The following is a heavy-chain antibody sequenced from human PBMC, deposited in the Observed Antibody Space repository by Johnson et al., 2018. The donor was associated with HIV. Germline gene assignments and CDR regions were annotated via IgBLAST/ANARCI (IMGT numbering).Heavy chain of an antibody. D-gene: IGHD4-23*01. J-gene: IGHJ3*02. V-gene: IGHV3-33*06. Sequence: QMLLVESGGGLVKPGGSLRLSCAASGFTFSYYYMSWIRQAPGKGLEWVAVIWYDGSNKYYADSVKGRFTISRDNSKNTLYLQMNSLRAEDTAVYYCAKSPGKDYGGNSGAFVIWGQGTMVNVSSGKMTFDIWGQGTMVTVSS. CDR3: AKSPGKDYGGNSGAFVIWGQGTMVNVSSGKMTFDI. CDR2: IWYDGSNK. CDR1: GFTFSYYY.